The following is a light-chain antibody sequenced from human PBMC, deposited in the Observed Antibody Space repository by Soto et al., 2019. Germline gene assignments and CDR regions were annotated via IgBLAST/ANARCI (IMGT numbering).Light chain of an antibody. CDR3: QQYDDLPLT. CDR1: QDIFGF. Sequence: DIQMTQSPSSLSASVGDTVSIICQATQDIFGFLNWYQIKPGKAPKLLISDSSNLKRGVPSRVRGSGSGTKFSLPITVLQPEDFAMYYCQQYDDLPLTFGGGTQVEIK. CDR2: DSS. J-gene: IGKJ4*01. V-gene: IGKV1-33*01.